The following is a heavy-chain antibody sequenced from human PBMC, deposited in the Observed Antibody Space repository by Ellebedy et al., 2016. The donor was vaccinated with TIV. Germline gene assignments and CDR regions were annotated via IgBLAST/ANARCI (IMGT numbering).Heavy chain of an antibody. CDR1: GYTFSAHS. Sequence: ASVKVSXXAFGYTFSAHSIHWVRQAPGQRLEWMGWISADGEYIRYSQTFQGRVTFTRDTPASTAYMELSSLTSGDTAVYYCARCNRWLPDYWGQGTVITVSS. D-gene: IGHD4-23*01. CDR3: ARCNRWLPDY. V-gene: IGHV1-3*01. J-gene: IGHJ4*02. CDR2: ISADGEYI.